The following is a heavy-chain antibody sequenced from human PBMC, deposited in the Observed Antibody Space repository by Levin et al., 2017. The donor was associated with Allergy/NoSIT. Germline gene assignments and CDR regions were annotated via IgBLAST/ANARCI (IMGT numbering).Heavy chain of an antibody. CDR2: LRGKGYGGTT. J-gene: IGHJ4*02. D-gene: IGHD2-2*01. Sequence: SLRLSCTASGFTFGDYTMSWFRQAPGKGLEWVGFLRGKGYGGTTDYAASVRDRFTFSRDDSKSIAYLQMNSLQTEDTAVYYCTRGHRSTFDYWGQGTLVTVSS. CDR3: TRGHRSTFDY. V-gene: IGHV3-49*03. CDR1: GFTFGDYT.